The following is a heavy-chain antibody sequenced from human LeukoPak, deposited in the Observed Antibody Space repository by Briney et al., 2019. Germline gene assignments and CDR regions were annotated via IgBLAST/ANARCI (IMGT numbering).Heavy chain of an antibody. CDR1: GGTFSSYA. Sequence: VASVKVSCKASGGTFSSYAISWVRQAPGQGLEWMGRIIPIFGTANYAQKFQGRVTITTDESTSTAYMELSSLRSEDTAVYYCARAERGILTKNAFDIWGQGTMVIVSS. J-gene: IGHJ3*02. V-gene: IGHV1-69*05. CDR3: ARAERGILTKNAFDI. CDR2: IIPIFGTA. D-gene: IGHD3-9*01.